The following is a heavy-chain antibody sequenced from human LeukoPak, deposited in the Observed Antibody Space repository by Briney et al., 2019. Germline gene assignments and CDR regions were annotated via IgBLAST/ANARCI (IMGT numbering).Heavy chain of an antibody. CDR3: ARLYSSGWDHNFDY. D-gene: IGHD6-19*01. Sequence: PGGSLRLSCAASGFTVSSNYMSWVRQAPGKGLEWVSVIYSGGSTYYADSVKGRFTISRDNSKNTLYLQMNSLRAEDTAVYYCARLYSSGWDHNFDYWGQGTLVTVSS. J-gene: IGHJ4*02. CDR1: GFTVSSNY. CDR2: IYSGGST. V-gene: IGHV3-53*05.